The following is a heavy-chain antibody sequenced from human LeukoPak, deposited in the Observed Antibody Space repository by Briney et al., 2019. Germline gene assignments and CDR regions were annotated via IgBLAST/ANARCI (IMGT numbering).Heavy chain of an antibody. CDR3: ARETGYSTSWYAYYFDY. D-gene: IGHD6-13*01. J-gene: IGHJ4*02. V-gene: IGHV3-53*01. Sequence: GGSLRLSCAASGFTFSSNYMSWVRQAPGKGLEWVSVIYSGGSTYYADSVKGRFTISRDNSKNTLYLQMNSLRAEDTAVYYCARETGYSTSWYAYYFDYWGQGTLVTVAS. CDR1: GFTFSSNY. CDR2: IYSGGST.